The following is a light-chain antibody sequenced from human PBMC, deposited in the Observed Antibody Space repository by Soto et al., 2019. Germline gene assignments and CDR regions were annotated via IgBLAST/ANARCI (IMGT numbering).Light chain of an antibody. CDR3: QQRSIWPPECT. V-gene: IGKV3-11*01. CDR2: DAS. Sequence: IVLTQSPATLSLSPGERATLSCRASQTFSSYLAWYQQKPGQAHRLLIYDASNRATGIPARFSGSGSGTNFTLTISSLEPEDFAVYYCQQRSIWPPECTFGQGTKLEIK. CDR1: QTFSSY. J-gene: IGKJ2*02.